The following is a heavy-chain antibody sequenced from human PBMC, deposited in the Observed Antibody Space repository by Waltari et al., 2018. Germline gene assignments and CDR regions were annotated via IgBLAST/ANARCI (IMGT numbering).Heavy chain of an antibody. V-gene: IGHV4-39*01. J-gene: IGHJ3*02. CDR1: GGSISSSSYY. CDR2: IYYRGST. Sequence: QLQLQESGPGLVKPSETLSLTCTVSGGSISSSSYYWGWIRQPPGKGLEWIGSIYYRGSTDYNPSLKSRVTISVDTSKNQFSLKLSSVTAADTAVYYCARRGYYYDSSGYYCDAFDIWGQGTMVTVSS. CDR3: ARRGYYYDSSGYYCDAFDI. D-gene: IGHD3-22*01.